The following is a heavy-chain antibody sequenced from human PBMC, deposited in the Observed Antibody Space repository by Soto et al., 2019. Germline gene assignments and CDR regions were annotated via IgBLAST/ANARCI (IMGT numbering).Heavy chain of an antibody. CDR2: IIPMLGTA. D-gene: IGHD3-22*01. V-gene: IGHV1-69*01. Sequence: QVQLVQSGAEVKKPGSSVKVSCKASGDTFSSYAISWVRQAPGQGLEWMGGIIPMLGTANYAQKFQGRVTTPAAEPASTAYMELGSLRSEDMAVCYSASDQSQVVYYDLGYWGPGTLVTVSS. CDR1: GDTFSSYA. J-gene: IGHJ4*02. CDR3: ASDQSQVVYYDLGY.